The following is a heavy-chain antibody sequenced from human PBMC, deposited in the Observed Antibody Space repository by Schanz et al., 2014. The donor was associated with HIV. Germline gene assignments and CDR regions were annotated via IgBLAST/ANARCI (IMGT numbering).Heavy chain of an antibody. CDR1: GFMFSSYG. V-gene: IGHV3-23*01. D-gene: IGHD2-15*01. J-gene: IGHJ6*02. CDR3: ARGSGPYYYYYGMDV. Sequence: EVQLLESGGGLVQPGGSLRLSCAASGFMFSSYGMSWVRQAPGKGLEWVSIISSGGGRTYYADSVKGRFTISRDNSKNTLYLQMNSLRAEDTAVYYCARGSGPYYYYYGMDVWGQGTTVTVS. CDR2: ISSGGGRT.